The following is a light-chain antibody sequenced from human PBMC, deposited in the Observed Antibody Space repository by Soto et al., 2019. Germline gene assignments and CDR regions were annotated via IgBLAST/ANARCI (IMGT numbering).Light chain of an antibody. V-gene: IGKV3-20*01. Sequence: EIGLTQSPGTLSLSPGERATLSCRASQSVSSSYLAWYQQKPGQAPRLLLYGASSRATGIPDRFSGSGSGPDFTLTISRLEPEDFAVYYCQQYGSSPWTFGQGTKVEIK. CDR2: GAS. J-gene: IGKJ1*01. CDR1: QSVSSSY. CDR3: QQYGSSPWT.